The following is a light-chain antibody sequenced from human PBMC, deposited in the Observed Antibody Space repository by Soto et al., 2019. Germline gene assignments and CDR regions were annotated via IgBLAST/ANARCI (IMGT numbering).Light chain of an antibody. V-gene: IGKV3-20*02. CDR2: GAS. Sequence: EIALTKSAGTLSLSPGERATLSCSCSQSVSNNYLDWYQQKPGQAPRLLIYGASTLESGVPSRFSGSGSGTDFTLTIYNLQPEDFARYFCQDSYSTPLTFGGGTKVDIK. CDR3: QDSYSTPLT. J-gene: IGKJ4*01. CDR1: QSVSNNY.